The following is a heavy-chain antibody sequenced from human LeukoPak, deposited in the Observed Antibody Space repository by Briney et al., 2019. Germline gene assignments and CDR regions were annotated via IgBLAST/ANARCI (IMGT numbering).Heavy chain of an antibody. Sequence: ASVKVSCKASGYTFTSYGISWVRQAPGQGLEWMGWISTYNGNTNYAQRLQGRVTMTTGTSTSTAYMELRSLRSDDTAMYYCARHYYGAGSYYLGYWGQGTLVTVSS. D-gene: IGHD3-10*01. CDR2: ISTYNGNT. V-gene: IGHV1-18*04. J-gene: IGHJ4*02. CDR3: ARHYYGAGSYYLGY. CDR1: GYTFTSYG.